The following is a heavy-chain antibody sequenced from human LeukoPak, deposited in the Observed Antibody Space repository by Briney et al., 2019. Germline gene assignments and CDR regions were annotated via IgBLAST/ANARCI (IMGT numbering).Heavy chain of an antibody. CDR3: ARTTIAAAEPDIDY. V-gene: IGHV3-33*01. CDR2: IWYDGSNK. J-gene: IGHJ4*02. D-gene: IGHD6-13*01. CDR1: GFTFSSCG. Sequence: PGGSLRLSCAASGFTFSSCGMHWVRQAPGKGLEWVAVIWYDGSNKYYADSVKGRFTISRDNSKNTLYLQMNSLRAEDTAVYYCARTTIAAAEPDIDYWGQGTPVTVSS.